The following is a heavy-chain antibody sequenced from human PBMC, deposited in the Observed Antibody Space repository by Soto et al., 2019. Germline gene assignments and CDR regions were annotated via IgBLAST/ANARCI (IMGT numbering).Heavy chain of an antibody. CDR1: GFTFRSYW. Sequence: GGSLRLSCAASGFTFRSYWMQWVRQAPGKGLVWVSWITSDGSSTSYADSVKGRFTISRDNAKNTLYLQMNSLRAEDTAVYYCASGGSSLNFDSWRQGTLVTSPQ. CDR2: ITSDGSST. D-gene: IGHD6-6*01. V-gene: IGHV3-74*01. J-gene: IGHJ4*02. CDR3: ASGGSSLNFDS.